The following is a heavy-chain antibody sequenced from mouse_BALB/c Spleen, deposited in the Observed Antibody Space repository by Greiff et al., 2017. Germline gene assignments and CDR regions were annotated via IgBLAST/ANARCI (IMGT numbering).Heavy chain of an antibody. V-gene: IGHV1-4*01. CDR1: GYTFTSYT. CDR3: ARSDYYGEYWYFDV. CDR2: INPSSGYT. Sequence: VQLQQSGAELARPGASVKMSCKASGYTFTSYTMHWVKQRPGQGLEWIGYINPSSGYTNYNQKFKDNATLTADKSSSTAYMQLSSLTSEDSAVYYSARSDYYGEYWYFDVWGAGTTVTVSS. D-gene: IGHD1-1*01. J-gene: IGHJ1*01.